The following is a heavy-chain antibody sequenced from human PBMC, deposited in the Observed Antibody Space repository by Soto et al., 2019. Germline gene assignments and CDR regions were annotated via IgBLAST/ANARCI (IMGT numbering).Heavy chain of an antibody. J-gene: IGHJ4*02. CDR1: GDSVSSNSTA. Sequence: SQTLSLTCAISGDSVSSNSTAWNWIRQSPSRGLEWLGRTYYRSKWYNDYAVSVKSRITINPDTSKNQFSLQLNSVTPEDTAVYYCARDWYNSTWFRLDYWGQGTLVTVSS. V-gene: IGHV6-1*01. CDR2: TYYRSKWYN. D-gene: IGHD6-13*01. CDR3: ARDWYNSTWFRLDY.